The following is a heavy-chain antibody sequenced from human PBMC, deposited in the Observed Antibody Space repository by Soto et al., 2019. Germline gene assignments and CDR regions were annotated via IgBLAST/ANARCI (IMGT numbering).Heavy chain of an antibody. CDR1: GFTFSTYS. V-gene: IGHV3-21*01. CDR3: AREYTAWPLAYGLDV. J-gene: IGHJ6*02. CDR2: ISSRSDI. D-gene: IGHD2-2*02. Sequence: GSLRLSYVGSGFTFSTYSIHWVRQAPGKGLEWVSSISSRSDIYYANSVKGRFTISRDNAKNSVSLQMNSLRAEDTAVYYCAREYTAWPLAYGLDVWGQGTTVTVSS.